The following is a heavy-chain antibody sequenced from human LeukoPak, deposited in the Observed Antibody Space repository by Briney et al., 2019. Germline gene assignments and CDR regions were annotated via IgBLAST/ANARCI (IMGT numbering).Heavy chain of an antibody. CDR1: GFTFSIYA. V-gene: IGHV3-23*01. CDR3: AKGVGAAAGSFDY. D-gene: IGHD6-13*01. Sequence: PGGSLRLSCAASGFTFSIYAMSWVRQAPGKGLESVSAISGSGGSTYYADSVKGRFTISRDNSKNTLYLQMNSLRAEDTAVYYCAKGVGAAAGSFDYWGQGTLVTVSS. CDR2: ISGSGGST. J-gene: IGHJ4*02.